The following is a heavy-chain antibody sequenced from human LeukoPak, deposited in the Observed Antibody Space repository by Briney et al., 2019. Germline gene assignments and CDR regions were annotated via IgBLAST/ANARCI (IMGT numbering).Heavy chain of an antibody. Sequence: GGSLRLSCAAPGFTFSDYTLNWVGQAPGKGLEWGSSISYSSEYIYYADSVEGRFTISRENAKNSLHLQMNSLRAEDTAIYYCSTDRGGYDPLDYWGQGPLVTVSS. CDR2: ISYSSEYI. CDR3: STDRGGYDPLDY. V-gene: IGHV3-21*01. D-gene: IGHD5-12*01. CDR1: GFTFSDYT. J-gene: IGHJ4*02.